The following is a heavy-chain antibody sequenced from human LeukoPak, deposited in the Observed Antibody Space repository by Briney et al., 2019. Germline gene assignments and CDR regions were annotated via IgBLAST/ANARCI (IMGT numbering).Heavy chain of an antibody. V-gene: IGHV3-7*01. J-gene: IGHJ6*03. CDR3: ARLGLHYYYYYYMDV. CDR1: GFTFNSYW. Sequence: GGSLRLSCAASGFTFNSYWMSWVRQAPGKGLEWVANIKQDGSEKYYVDSVKGRFTISRDNAKNSLYLQMNSLRAEDTAVYYCARLGLHYYYYYYMDVWGKGTTVTISS. CDR2: IKQDGSEK. D-gene: IGHD7-27*01.